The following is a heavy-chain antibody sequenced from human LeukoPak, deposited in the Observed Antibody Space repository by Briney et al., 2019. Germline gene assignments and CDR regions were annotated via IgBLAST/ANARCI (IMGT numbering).Heavy chain of an antibody. CDR2: VFYSGTT. CDR3: ARHYVWGNNPYYPFDH. D-gene: IGHD3-16*01. V-gene: IGHV4-34*12. Sequence: SETLSLTCAVYGGSFSGCYWSWIRQPPGKGLEWIGNVFYSGTTYYYPSLKSRVTISVDTSKNQFSLKLSSVTAADTAVYYCARHYVWGNNPYYPFDHWGQGALVTVSS. J-gene: IGHJ4*02. CDR1: GGSFSGCY.